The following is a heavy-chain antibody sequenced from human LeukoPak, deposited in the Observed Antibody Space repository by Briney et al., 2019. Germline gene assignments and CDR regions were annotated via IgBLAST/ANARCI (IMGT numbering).Heavy chain of an antibody. CDR2: ISGSGGST. V-gene: IGHV3-23*01. J-gene: IGHJ6*02. Sequence: GGSLRLSCAASRFTFSSYAMTWVRQAPGKGLEWVSGISGSGGSTYYADSVKGRSTISRDNSKNTLYLQMNSLRAEDTAVYYCAKGRVLRYFDWFTDGMDVWGQGTTVTVSS. CDR1: RFTFSSYA. D-gene: IGHD3-9*01. CDR3: AKGRVLRYFDWFTDGMDV.